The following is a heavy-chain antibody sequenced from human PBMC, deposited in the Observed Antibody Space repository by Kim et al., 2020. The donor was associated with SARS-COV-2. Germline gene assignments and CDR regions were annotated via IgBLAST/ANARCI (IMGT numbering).Heavy chain of an antibody. CDR3: ARDRGGSYYAG. Sequence: TNYAQKLQGRVTMTTDTSTSTAYMELRSLRSDDTAVYYCARDRGGSYYAGWGQGTLVTVSS. D-gene: IGHD1-26*01. CDR2: T. J-gene: IGHJ4*02. V-gene: IGHV1-18*01.